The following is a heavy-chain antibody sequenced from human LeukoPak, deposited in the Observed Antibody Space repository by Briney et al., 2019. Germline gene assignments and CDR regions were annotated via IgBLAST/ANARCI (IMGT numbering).Heavy chain of an antibody. D-gene: IGHD2-2*01. J-gene: IGHJ6*03. Sequence: KSSETLSLTCTVSGGYISSYYWSWIRQPPGKGLEWIGYIYYSGSSNYNPSLKSRVTISVDTSKTQFSLKVTSVTAADTAVYYCARAPRDRGYCGATSCFEYMDVWGRGTTVTISS. CDR2: IYYSGSS. CDR3: ARAPRDRGYCGATSCFEYMDV. V-gene: IGHV4-59*01. CDR1: GGYISSYY.